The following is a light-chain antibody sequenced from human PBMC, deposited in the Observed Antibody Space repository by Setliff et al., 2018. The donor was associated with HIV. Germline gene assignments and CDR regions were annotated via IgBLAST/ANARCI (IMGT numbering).Light chain of an antibody. CDR2: TNS. CDR1: NSNIGTTT. J-gene: IGLJ1*01. CDR3: ASWDDSLKVYV. Sequence: QSVLTQSPSVSGTPGQRVTISCSGSNSNIGTTTVNWYQRLPGAAPKLLIYTNSHRPSGVPDRFSGSKSGTSASPAISGLQSEDEAEYYCASWDDSLKVYVFGSGTKVTVL. V-gene: IGLV1-44*01.